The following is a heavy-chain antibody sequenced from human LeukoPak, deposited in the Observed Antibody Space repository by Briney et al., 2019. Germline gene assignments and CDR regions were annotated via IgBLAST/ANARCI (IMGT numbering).Heavy chain of an antibody. Sequence: GGSLRLSCAASGFSLSSYGMHWVRQAPGKGLEWGTFIQHGGGNKFYADSVKGRFTISRDNSKNTLDLQMNSLRTEDTAVYYCAKDLGSFTALGTEPFDYWGQGTLVTVSS. CDR3: AKDLGSFTALGTEPFDY. V-gene: IGHV3-30*02. CDR2: IQHGGGNK. CDR1: GFSLSSYG. J-gene: IGHJ4*02. D-gene: IGHD6-13*01.